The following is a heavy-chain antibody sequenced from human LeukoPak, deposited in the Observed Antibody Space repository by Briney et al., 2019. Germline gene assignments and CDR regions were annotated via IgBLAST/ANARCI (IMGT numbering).Heavy chain of an antibody. V-gene: IGHV1-69*13. Sequence: SVKVSCTASGGTFSSYAISWVRQAPGQGLEWMGGIIPIFGTAHYAQQFQGRVTITADESTSTAYLELSSLRSGDTAVYYCARDSSEFRSLIPHWGQGTLVTVSS. CDR3: ARDSSEFRSLIPH. J-gene: IGHJ1*01. CDR1: GGTFSSYA. D-gene: IGHD2-21*01. CDR2: IIPIFGTA.